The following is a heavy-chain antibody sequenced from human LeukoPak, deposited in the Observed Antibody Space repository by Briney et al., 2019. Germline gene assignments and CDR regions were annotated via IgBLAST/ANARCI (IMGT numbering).Heavy chain of an antibody. D-gene: IGHD2-2*01. CDR2: IKQDGSEK. J-gene: IGHJ4*02. V-gene: IGHV3-7*03. CDR1: GFTFGSYW. CDR3: ARDSSDIVVVPAAMRGGDTFDY. Sequence: PGGSLRLSCAASGFTFGSYWMSWVRQAPGKGLEWVANIKQDGSEKYYVDPVKGRFTISRDNAKNSLYLQMNSLRAEDTAVYYCARDSSDIVVVPAAMRGGDTFDYWGQGTLVTVSS.